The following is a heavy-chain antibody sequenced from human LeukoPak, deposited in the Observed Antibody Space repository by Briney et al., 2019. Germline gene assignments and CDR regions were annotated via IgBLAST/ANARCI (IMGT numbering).Heavy chain of an antibody. V-gene: IGHV3-30-3*01. Sequence: GGSLRLSCAASGFTFSSYAMHWVRQAPGKGLEWVAVISYDGSNKYYADSVKGRFTISRDNAKNSLYLQMNSLRAEDTAVYYCARGGGTRIQLWLLHYWGQGTLVTVSS. CDR3: ARGGGTRIQLWLLHY. CDR1: GFTFSSYA. J-gene: IGHJ4*02. CDR2: ISYDGSNK. D-gene: IGHD5-18*01.